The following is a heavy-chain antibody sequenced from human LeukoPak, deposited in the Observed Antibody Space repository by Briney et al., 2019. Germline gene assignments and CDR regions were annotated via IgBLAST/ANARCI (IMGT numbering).Heavy chain of an antibody. CDR1: GFSLSTSGVG. J-gene: IGHJ5*02. D-gene: IGHD3-22*01. V-gene: IGHV2-5*01. CDR3: AHRRWPYYYDSSAPAWFDP. CDR2: IYWNDDK. Sequence: SGPTLVNPTQTLTLTCTFSGFSLSTSGVGVGWIRQPPGKALEWLALIYWNDDKRYSPSLKSRLTITKDHSKNQVVLTMTNMDPVDTATYYFAHRRWPYYYDSSAPAWFDPWGQGTLVTVSS.